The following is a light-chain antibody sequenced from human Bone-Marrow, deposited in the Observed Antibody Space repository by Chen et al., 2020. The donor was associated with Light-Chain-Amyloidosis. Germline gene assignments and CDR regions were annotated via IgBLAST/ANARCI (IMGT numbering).Light chain of an antibody. CDR3: QSFDGTLRGAVV. CDR1: RSNIGAGYK. J-gene: IGLJ2*01. CDR2: DNN. Sequence: QSVLAQPPAVSGAPGQTVTISRTGSRSNIGAGYKVHWSQQLPGTVPKLLIYDNNNRPSGVPDRFSGSQSGTSASLSITGLQAHDEADYYCQSFDGTLRGAVVFGGGTTLTVL. V-gene: IGLV1-40*01.